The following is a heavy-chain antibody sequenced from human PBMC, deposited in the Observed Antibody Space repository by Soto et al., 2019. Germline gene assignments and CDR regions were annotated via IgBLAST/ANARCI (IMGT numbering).Heavy chain of an antibody. J-gene: IGHJ4*01. D-gene: IGHD2-15*01. CDR1: GYTFPSYG. CDR2: ISAYNGNT. CDR3: ARYDCIGGSWYRGFDY. V-gene: IGHV1-18*01. Sequence: QVQLVQSGAEVKKPGASVKVSCKASGYTFPSYGVTWVRQAPGQGLEWMGWISAYNGNTDYAQQLQGRVTMTTGTSTSPVYMELRSLRSDDTAVYYCARYDCIGGSWYRGFDYWGHGTLVTVSS.